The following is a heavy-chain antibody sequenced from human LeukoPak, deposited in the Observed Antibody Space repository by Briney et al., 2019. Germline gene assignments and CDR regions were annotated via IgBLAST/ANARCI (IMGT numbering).Heavy chain of an antibody. J-gene: IGHJ4*02. CDR3: ARGGGYDYVWGSYRYYFDY. CDR2: INWNGGST. V-gene: IGHV3-20*04. D-gene: IGHD3-16*02. Sequence: GGSLRLSCAASGFTFDDYGMSWVRQAPGKGLEWVSGINWNGGSTGYADSVKGRFTISRDNAKNSLYLQMNSLRAEDTALYYCARGGGYDYVWGSYRYYFDYWGQGTLVTVSS. CDR1: GFTFDDYG.